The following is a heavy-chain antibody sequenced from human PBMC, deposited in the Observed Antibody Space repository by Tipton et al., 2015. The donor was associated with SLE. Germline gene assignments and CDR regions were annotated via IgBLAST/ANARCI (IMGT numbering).Heavy chain of an antibody. V-gene: IGHV1-46*01. CDR3: AISLGGAPGVESYAFDI. D-gene: IGHD3-16*01. CDR2: INPSGGST. Sequence: QLMQSGAEVKKPGASVKVSCKASGYTFTSYYMHWVRQAPGQGLEWMGIINPSGGSTSYAQKFQGRVTMTRDTSTSTVYMELRSLRSDDTAVYYCAISLGGAPGVESYAFDIWGQGTMVTVSS. CDR1: GYTFTSYY. J-gene: IGHJ3*02.